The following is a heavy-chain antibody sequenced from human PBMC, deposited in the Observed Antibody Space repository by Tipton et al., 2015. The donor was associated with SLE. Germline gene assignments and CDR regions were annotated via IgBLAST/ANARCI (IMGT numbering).Heavy chain of an antibody. CDR2: IFTSGTT. CDR3: ARLLYSSGWSFGAFDI. Sequence: TLSLTCSVSSAAISVFSWAWIRQSPGKGLAWIGSIFTSGTTTYNPSLQSRVSMSLDTSRRQLSLRLNSVTAADTALYSCARLLYSSGWSFGAFDIWGQGTMITVSS. J-gene: IGHJ3*02. D-gene: IGHD6-19*01. CDR1: SAAISVFS. V-gene: IGHV4-4*09.